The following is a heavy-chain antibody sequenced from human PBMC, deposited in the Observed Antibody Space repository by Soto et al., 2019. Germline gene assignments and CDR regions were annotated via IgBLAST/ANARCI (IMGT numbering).Heavy chain of an antibody. CDR3: ARDRSKTYSNADYGDDTIDAFDL. CDR2: ISSSSGVI. D-gene: IGHD4-17*01. J-gene: IGHJ3*01. V-gene: IGHV3-48*01. CDR1: GFTINDYR. Sequence: PGGSLRLSCAASGFTINDYRMNWVRQAPGTGLEWLSYISSSSGVIYYADSVKGRFTISRDNAKNSLYLQLNSLRAEDTAVYFCARDRSKTYSNADYGDDTIDAFDLWSRGTMVSVS.